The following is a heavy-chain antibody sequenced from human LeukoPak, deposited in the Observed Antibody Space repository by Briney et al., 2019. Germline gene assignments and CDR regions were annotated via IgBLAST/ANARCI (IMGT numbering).Heavy chain of an antibody. J-gene: IGHJ4*02. CDR3: ARRSFYSMSSGFGF. CDR1: GGSISISSYY. D-gene: IGHD2/OR15-2a*01. Sequence: SETLSLTCTDSGGSISISSYYWAWIRQPPGKALEWIGSFLYSGNTYYNPSLKSRVIISVDTSKNQFSLKLGSVTAADTAVYYCARRSFYSMSSGFGFWGQGALVTVSS. CDR2: FLYSGNT. V-gene: IGHV4-39*01.